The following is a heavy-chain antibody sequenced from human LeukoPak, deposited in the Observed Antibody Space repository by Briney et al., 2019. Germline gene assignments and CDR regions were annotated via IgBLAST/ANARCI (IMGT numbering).Heavy chain of an antibody. J-gene: IGHJ5*02. CDR3: ARRRGMIQLWPYNWFDP. CDR2: INHSGST. CDR1: GGSFSGYY. D-gene: IGHD5-18*01. V-gene: IGHV4-34*01. Sequence: SETLSLTCAVYGGSFSGYYWSWIRQPPGKGLKWIGEINHSGSTNYNPSLKSRVTISVDTSKNQFSLKLSSVTAADTAVYYCARRRGMIQLWPYNWFDPWGQGTLVTVSS.